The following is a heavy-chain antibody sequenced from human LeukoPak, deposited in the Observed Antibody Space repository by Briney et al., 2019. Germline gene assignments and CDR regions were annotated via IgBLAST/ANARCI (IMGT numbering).Heavy chain of an antibody. CDR2: IYYSGST. J-gene: IGHJ6*02. CDR3: ARSYYYYYGMDV. V-gene: IGHV4-30-4*01. CDR1: GGSISSGDYC. Sequence: SETLSLTCTASGGSISSGDYCWRWIRQPPGKGLEWIGYIYYSGSTYYNPSLKSRVTISVDTSKNQFSLKLSSVTAADSAVYYCARSYYYYYGMDVWGQGTTVTVSS.